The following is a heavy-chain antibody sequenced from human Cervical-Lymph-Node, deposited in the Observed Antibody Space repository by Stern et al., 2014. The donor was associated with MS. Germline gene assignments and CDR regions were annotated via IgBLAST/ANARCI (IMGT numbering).Heavy chain of an antibody. Sequence: VQLEESGPGLVQPSATLSLPCTVSCGSISNYYWSWIRQPPGKGLEWIGYIYYIGTTNYNPSLKSRVTISVDTSKNQFSLRLSSVSVADTAVYYCARHGDTSFVYWGQGTLVTISS. CDR1: CGSISNYY. J-gene: IGHJ4*02. CDR3: ARHGDTSFVY. CDR2: IYYIGTT. D-gene: IGHD2-21*02. V-gene: IGHV4-59*08.